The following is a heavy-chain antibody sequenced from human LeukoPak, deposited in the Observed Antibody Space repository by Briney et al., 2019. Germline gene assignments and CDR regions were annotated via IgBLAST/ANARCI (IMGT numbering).Heavy chain of an antibody. D-gene: IGHD4-17*01. J-gene: IGHJ4*02. CDR2: IRSKAFGGTP. Sequence: PGVSLRLSCSASGFTFDDYAVSWFRQPPGKGLEWVGFIRSKAFGGTPEYAASVRGRFTISRDDSKSIAYLQMNSLKTEDTAVYYCTRNTVTVHFDYWSQGTLVTVSS. V-gene: IGHV3-49*03. CDR1: GFTFDDYA. CDR3: TRNTVTVHFDY.